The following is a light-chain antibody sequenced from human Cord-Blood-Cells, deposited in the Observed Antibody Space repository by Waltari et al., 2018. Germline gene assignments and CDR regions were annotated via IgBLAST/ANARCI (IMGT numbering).Light chain of an antibody. Sequence: QSALTQPASVSGSPGQSITISCTGTSSDVGGYTYVSWYQQHPGKAPKLTIYDVSKRPSGVSNRFSGSKSGNTASLTISGLQAEDEADYYCSSYTSSSTYVFGTGTKVTVL. CDR2: DVS. V-gene: IGLV2-14*01. CDR3: SSYTSSSTYV. CDR1: SSDVGGYTY. J-gene: IGLJ1*01.